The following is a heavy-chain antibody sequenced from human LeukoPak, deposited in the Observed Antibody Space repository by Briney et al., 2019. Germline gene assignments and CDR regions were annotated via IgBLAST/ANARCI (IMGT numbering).Heavy chain of an antibody. CDR1: GGTFSSYA. CDR2: MNPNSGNT. J-gene: IGHJ4*02. D-gene: IGHD3-10*01. Sequence: ASVKVSCKASGGTFSSYAISWVRQAPGQGLEWMGWMNPNSGNTGYAQKFQGRVTMTRNTSISTAYMELSSLRSEDTAVYYCARQSYYGSGSPLDYWGQGTLVTVSS. V-gene: IGHV1-8*02. CDR3: ARQSYYGSGSPLDY.